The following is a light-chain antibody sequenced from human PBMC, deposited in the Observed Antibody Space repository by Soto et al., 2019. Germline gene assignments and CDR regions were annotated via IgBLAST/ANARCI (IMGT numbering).Light chain of an antibody. CDR1: SSDIGGYDF. J-gene: IGLJ2*01. Sequence: QSALTQPASVSGSPGQSITLSCTGTSSDIGGYDFVSWYKRYPGKAPKLIIYDVNNRPSGVSNRFSGSKSGNTASLTISGLQAEDEADYYCTSYASSSTHVVFGGGTKLTVL. CDR3: TSYASSSTHVV. V-gene: IGLV2-14*01. CDR2: DVN.